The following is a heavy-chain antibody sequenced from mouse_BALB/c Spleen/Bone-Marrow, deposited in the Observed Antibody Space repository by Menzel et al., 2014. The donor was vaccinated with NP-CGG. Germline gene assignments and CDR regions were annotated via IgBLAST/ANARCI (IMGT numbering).Heavy chain of an antibody. V-gene: IGHV1-18*01. D-gene: IGHD2-14*01. CDR1: DYSFTGYT. J-gene: IGHJ4*01. Sequence: VQLQQSGPELVKPGASMKISCKASDYSFTGYTMNWVKQSHGKNLEWLGLINPYNGGTKYNQKFKGKATLTVDKSSNTAYMELLSLTAEDSAVYYWVRIGYEDAMDYWGQGTSVTVTS. CDR3: VRIGYEDAMDY. CDR2: INPYNGGT.